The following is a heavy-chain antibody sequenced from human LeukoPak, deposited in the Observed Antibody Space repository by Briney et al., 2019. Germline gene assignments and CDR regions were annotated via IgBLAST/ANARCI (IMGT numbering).Heavy chain of an antibody. J-gene: IGHJ4*02. Sequence: ASVKVSCKASGYTFTSYYIHWVRQAPGQGLEWMGIINPSGYSISYAQRFQGRVTMTRDASTSTVYMEVSSLRSEDTAVYYCATGGHYHILTSLDYWGQGTLVTVSS. CDR1: GYTFTSYY. CDR3: ATGGHYHILTSLDY. D-gene: IGHD3-9*01. V-gene: IGHV1-46*01. CDR2: INPSGYSI.